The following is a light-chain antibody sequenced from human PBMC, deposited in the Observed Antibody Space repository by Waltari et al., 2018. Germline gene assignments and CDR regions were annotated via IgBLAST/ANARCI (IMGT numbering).Light chain of an antibody. V-gene: IGKV3-11*01. CDR2: DTS. J-gene: IGKJ4*01. CDR3: QQRHNWPLT. CDR1: QSVRSY. Sequence: EIVLTQSPATLSSSPGERATLSCRASQSVRSYLAWYQQKPGQAPRLLIHDTSNRASGIPARFSGSGSGTDFSLSISSLEPEDFAVYYCQQRHNWPLTFGGGTKVEIK.